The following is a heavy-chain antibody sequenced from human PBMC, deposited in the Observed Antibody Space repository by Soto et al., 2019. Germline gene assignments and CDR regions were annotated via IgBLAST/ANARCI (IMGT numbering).Heavy chain of an antibody. D-gene: IGHD2-8*01. CDR1: GFTFSSYW. J-gene: IGHJ3*02. V-gene: IGHV3-7*01. CDR2: IKQDGREK. CDR3: SRIVLIVYAIDAFDI. Sequence: GGSLRLSCAASGFTFSSYWMSWVRQAPGKGLEWVANIKQDGREKYYVDSVKGRFTISRDNAKNSLYLQMNSLRAEDTAVYYCSRIVLIVYAIDAFDIWVQGTMVTVSS.